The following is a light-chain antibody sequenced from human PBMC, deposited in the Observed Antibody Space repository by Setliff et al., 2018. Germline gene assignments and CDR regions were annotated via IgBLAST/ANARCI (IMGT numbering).Light chain of an antibody. CDR3: CSYAGISTL. CDR1: SSDVGDYNY. CDR2: DVS. J-gene: IGLJ2*01. V-gene: IGLV2-23*02. Sequence: QSVLAQPASVSGSPGQSLTISCTGTSSDVGDYNYVSWYQHHPGKAPKHMIYDVSKRPSGVSSRFSGSKSGNTASLTISGLQAADEADYYCCSYAGISTLFGGGTKVTVL.